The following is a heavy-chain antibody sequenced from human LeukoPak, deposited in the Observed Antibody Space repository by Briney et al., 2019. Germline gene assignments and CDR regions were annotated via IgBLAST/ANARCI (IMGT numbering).Heavy chain of an antibody. CDR1: GYSFTSYW. Sequence: GESLKISCKGSGYSFTSYWISWVRQMPGKGLEWMGIIYPGDSDTRYSPSFQGQVTISADKSISTAYLQWSSLKASDTAMYYCARRGPGSTVIEYYFDYWGQGTLVTVSS. V-gene: IGHV5-51*01. CDR2: IYPGDSDT. D-gene: IGHD4-17*01. CDR3: ARRGPGSTVIEYYFDY. J-gene: IGHJ4*02.